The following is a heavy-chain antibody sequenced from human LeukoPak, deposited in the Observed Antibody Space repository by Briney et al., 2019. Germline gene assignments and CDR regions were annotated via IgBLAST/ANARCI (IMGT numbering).Heavy chain of an antibody. J-gene: IGHJ4*02. V-gene: IGHV4-39*01. CDR2: IYYSGST. CDR3: ARHLIYSSSWLDY. CDR1: GGSISSSSYY. Sequence: SETLSLTCTVSGGSISSSSYYWGWIRQPPGKGLEWIGSIYYSGSTYYNPSLKSRVTISVDTSKNQFSLKLSSVTAADTAVYYCARHLIYSSSWLDYWGQGTLVTVSS. D-gene: IGHD6-13*01.